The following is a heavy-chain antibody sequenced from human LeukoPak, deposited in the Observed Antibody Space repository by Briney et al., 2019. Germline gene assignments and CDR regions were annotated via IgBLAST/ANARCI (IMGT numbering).Heavy chain of an antibody. D-gene: IGHD2-21*02. Sequence: GALVKVSCKASGGTFSSYAISWVRQAPGQGLEWMGWTSAYNGHTNYPQKLQGRVTMTTDTSTSTGYMELRSLRFDDTAVYYCARGSAVTAIRGMDVWGKGTTVTVSS. J-gene: IGHJ6*03. CDR3: ARGSAVTAIRGMDV. CDR1: GGTFSSYA. CDR2: TSAYNGHT. V-gene: IGHV1-18*01.